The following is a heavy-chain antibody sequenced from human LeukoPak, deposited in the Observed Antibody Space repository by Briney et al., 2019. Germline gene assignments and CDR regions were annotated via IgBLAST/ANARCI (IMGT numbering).Heavy chain of an antibody. CDR2: INSDGSST. V-gene: IGHV3-74*01. CDR1: GFTFSGYW. Sequence: GGSLRLSCAASGFTFSGYWMHWVRQAPGKGLVWVSRINSDGSSTSYADSVKGRFTISRDNAKNTLYLQMNSLRAEDTAVYYCARRYSSSHLDYWGQGTLVTVSS. CDR3: ARRYSSSHLDY. D-gene: IGHD6-6*01. J-gene: IGHJ4*02.